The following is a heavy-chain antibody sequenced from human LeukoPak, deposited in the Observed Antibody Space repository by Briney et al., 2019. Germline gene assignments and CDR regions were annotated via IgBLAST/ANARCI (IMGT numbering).Heavy chain of an antibody. CDR3: ARVGWELLQVGWFDP. CDR2: INPNSGGT. V-gene: IGHV1-2*02. CDR1: GYTFTGYY. Sequence: ASVKVSCKASGYTFTGYYMHWVRQAPGQGLEWMGWINPNSGGTNYAQKFQGRVTMTRDTSISTAYMELSRLRSDDTAVYYCARVGWELLQVGWFDPWGQGTLVTVSS. J-gene: IGHJ5*02. D-gene: IGHD1-26*01.